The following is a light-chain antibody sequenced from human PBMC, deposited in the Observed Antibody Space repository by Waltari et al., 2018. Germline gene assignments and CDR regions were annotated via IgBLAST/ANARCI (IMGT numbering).Light chain of an antibody. CDR1: SGSIASNY. CDR2: EDH. J-gene: IGLJ3*02. V-gene: IGLV6-57*02. Sequence: NFMLTQPHSVSESPGKTVTISCSGSSGSIASNYVQWYQQRPGSAPNTVIYEDHQRPSGVPDRFSGSIDSSSNSASLTISGLKTEDEADYYCQSYDGTNWVFGGGTKLTAL. CDR3: QSYDGTNWV.